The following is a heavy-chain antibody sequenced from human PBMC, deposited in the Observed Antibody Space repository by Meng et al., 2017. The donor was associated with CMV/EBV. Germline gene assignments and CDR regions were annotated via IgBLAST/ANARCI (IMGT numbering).Heavy chain of an antibody. J-gene: IGHJ6*02. CDR3: ARDYDFWSGYSQDRYYYYGMDV. D-gene: IGHD3-3*01. CDR2: IYPGDSDT. CDR1: GYSFTSYW. V-gene: IGHV5-51*01. Sequence: GESLKISCKGSGYSFTSYWIGWVRQMPGKGLEWMGIIYPGDSDTRYSPSFQGQVTISADKSISTAYMELSSLRSEDTAVYYCARDYDFWSGYSQDRYYYYGMDVWGQGTTVTVSS.